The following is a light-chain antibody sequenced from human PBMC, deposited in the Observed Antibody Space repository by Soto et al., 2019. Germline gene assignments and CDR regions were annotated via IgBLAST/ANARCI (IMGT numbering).Light chain of an antibody. CDR3: CSYAGVRILYV. V-gene: IGLV2-23*02. J-gene: IGLJ1*01. Sequence: QSALTQPASVSGSPGQSITISCTGTSSDVGSYNLVSWYQQHPGKAPKLMIYEVSKRPSGVSNRFSGSKSGNTASLTISGLQAEDEADYYCCSYAGVRILYVFGIGTQLTVL. CDR1: SSDVGSYNL. CDR2: EVS.